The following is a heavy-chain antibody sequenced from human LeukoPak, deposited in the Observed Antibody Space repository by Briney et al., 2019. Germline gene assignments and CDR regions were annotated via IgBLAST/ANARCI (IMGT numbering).Heavy chain of an antibody. CDR2: IRYDGSNK. D-gene: IGHD2-8*01. CDR1: GFTFSSYG. V-gene: IGHV3-30*02. J-gene: IGHJ4*02. CDR3: AKDRVLMVYAPYYFDY. Sequence: PGGSLRLSCAAPGFTFSSYGMHWVRQAPGKGLEWVAFIRYDGSNKYYADSVKGRFTISRDNSKNTLYLQMNSLRAEDTAVYYCAKDRVLMVYAPYYFDYWGQGTLVTVSS.